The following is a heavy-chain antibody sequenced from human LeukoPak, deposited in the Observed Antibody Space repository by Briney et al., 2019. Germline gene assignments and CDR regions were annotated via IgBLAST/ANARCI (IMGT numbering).Heavy chain of an antibody. V-gene: IGHV3-7*01. D-gene: IGHD6-13*01. CDR3: ARGGIASPGKTSLWD. Sequence: GGSLRLSCAASGFTFSTYWMTWVRQAPGKGLEGVAHINQDGSEKYYMDSVKGRFTISRDNAKNSLYLQINSLRAEDTAMYYCARGGIASPGKTSLWDWGQGTLVTVSS. J-gene: IGHJ4*02. CDR2: INQDGSEK. CDR1: GFTFSTYW.